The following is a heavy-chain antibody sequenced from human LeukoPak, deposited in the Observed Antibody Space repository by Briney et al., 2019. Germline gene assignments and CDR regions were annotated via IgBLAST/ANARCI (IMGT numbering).Heavy chain of an antibody. CDR2: IYYSGST. V-gene: IGHV4-31*03. D-gene: IGHD2-2*01. J-gene: IGHJ5*02. CDR3: ARGYCSSTSCYSGSWFDP. CDR1: GGSISSGGYY. Sequence: SETLSLTCTVSGGSISSGGYYWRWLRQHPGKGLEWIGYIYYSGSTYYNPSLKSRVTISVDTPKNRFSLKLSSVTAADTAVYYCARGYCSSTSCYSGSWFDPWGQGTLVTVSS.